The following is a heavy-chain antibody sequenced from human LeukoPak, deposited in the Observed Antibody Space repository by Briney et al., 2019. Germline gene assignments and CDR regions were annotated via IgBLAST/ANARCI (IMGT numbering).Heavy chain of an antibody. CDR3: AKDGDGYHN. J-gene: IGHJ4*02. V-gene: IGHV3-7*01. D-gene: IGHD3-9*01. Sequence: GGSLRLSRVASGFTFSRDWMSWVRQAPGKGLEWVANIKEDGSAQYYADSVKGRFTISRDNTKNSLYLQMNSLTAEDTAMYYCAKDGDGYHNWGQGALVTVSS. CDR2: IKEDGSAQ. CDR1: GFTFSRDW.